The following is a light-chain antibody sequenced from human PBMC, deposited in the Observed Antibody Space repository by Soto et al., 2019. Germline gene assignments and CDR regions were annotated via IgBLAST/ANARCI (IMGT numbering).Light chain of an antibody. Sequence: EIVMTQSPATLSVSPGERVTLSCRASQSVSSNLAWYQQKPGQAPRLLIYGASTRDTGIPARFSGSGSGTEFTLTISSLQSEDFAVDYCQQYNNWPWTFCQGTKVDIK. V-gene: IGKV3-15*01. J-gene: IGKJ1*01. CDR1: QSVSSN. CDR2: GAS. CDR3: QQYNNWPWT.